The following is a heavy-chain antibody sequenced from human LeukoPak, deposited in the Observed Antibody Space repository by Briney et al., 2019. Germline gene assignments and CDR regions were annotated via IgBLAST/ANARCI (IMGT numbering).Heavy chain of an antibody. CDR3: GRDFGLSGTKRSFDI. V-gene: IGHV3-11*01. Sequence: GGSLRLSCAASGFIFSDYYMGWIRQAPGKGLEWVSYISGSGSTIYYADSVKGRFTISRDNAKNSMHLQMNSLRAEDTAVYYCGRDFGLSGTKRSFDIWGQGTMVTVSS. CDR1: GFIFSDYY. CDR2: ISGSGSTI. J-gene: IGHJ3*02. D-gene: IGHD1-7*01.